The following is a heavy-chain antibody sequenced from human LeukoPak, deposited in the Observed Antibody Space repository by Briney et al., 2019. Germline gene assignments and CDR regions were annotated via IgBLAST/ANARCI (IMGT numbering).Heavy chain of an antibody. J-gene: IGHJ4*02. D-gene: IGHD6-13*01. V-gene: IGHV3-30*02. Sequence: QAGGYLRLSCAASGFTFSSYGMHWVRQAPGKGLEGGAFIRYDGSNKYYADSVKGRFTISRDNSKNTLYLQMNSLRAEDTAVYYCAKGAHGIAAAGVLGYWGQGTLVTVSS. CDR3: AKGAHGIAAAGVLGY. CDR2: IRYDGSNK. CDR1: GFTFSSYG.